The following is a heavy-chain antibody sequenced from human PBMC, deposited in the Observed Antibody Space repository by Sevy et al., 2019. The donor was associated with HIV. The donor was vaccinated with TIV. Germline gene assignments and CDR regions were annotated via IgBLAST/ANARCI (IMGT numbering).Heavy chain of an antibody. V-gene: IGHV3-30*04. CDR2: ISYDGSNK. Sequence: GGSLRLSCAASGFTFSSYAMHWVRQAPGKGLEWVAVISYDGSNKYYADSVKGRFTISGDNSKNTLYLQMNSLRAEDTAVYYCASLNARGSSWPYYYYYGMDVWGQGTTVTVSS. CDR1: GFTFSSYA. J-gene: IGHJ6*02. D-gene: IGHD6-13*01. CDR3: ASLNARGSSWPYYYYYGMDV.